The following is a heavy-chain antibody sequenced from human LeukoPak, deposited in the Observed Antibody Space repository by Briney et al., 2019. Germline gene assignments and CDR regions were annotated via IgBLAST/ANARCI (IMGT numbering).Heavy chain of an antibody. V-gene: IGHV1-46*01. Sequence: ASVKVSCKASGYTFTSYYMHWVRQAPGQGLEWMGIINPSGGSTSYAQKFQGRVTMTRDMSTSTAYMELRSLRSDDTAVYYCARVPTTYGAPYYFDYWGQGTLVTVSS. CDR1: GYTFTSYY. D-gene: IGHD5-12*01. CDR3: ARVPTTYGAPYYFDY. J-gene: IGHJ4*02. CDR2: INPSGGST.